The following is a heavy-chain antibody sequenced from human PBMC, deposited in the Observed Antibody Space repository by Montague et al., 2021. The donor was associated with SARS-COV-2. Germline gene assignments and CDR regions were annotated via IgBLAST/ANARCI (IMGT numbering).Heavy chain of an antibody. D-gene: IGHD4-17*01. CDR1: GGSIRSGSYY. CDR3: ARDYGDYSYYSGLDV. J-gene: IGHJ6*02. Sequence: TLSLTCTVAGGSIRSGSYYWSWIRQPAGKGLEWIGRIYSSGSTNYNPSLESRVTMSVDTSKNQFSLKVSSVTAADTAVYYCARDYGDYSYYSGLDVWGQGTRVTVSS. V-gene: IGHV4-61*02. CDR2: IYSSGST.